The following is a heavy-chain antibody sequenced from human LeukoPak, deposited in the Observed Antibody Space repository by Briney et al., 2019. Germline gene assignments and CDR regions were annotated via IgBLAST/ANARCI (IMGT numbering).Heavy chain of an antibody. J-gene: IGHJ5*02. CDR1: DYSLSSGYF. D-gene: IGHD3-3*01. Sequence: PSETLSLTCTVSDYSLSSGYFWTWIRQPPGKGLEWIGSIFHTGSSYYNPSLKSPVTISVDTSKNQFSLELTSVTAADTAVYYCARDLGLTISDNWFDPWGQGTLVTVSS. CDR3: ARDLGLTISDNWFDP. CDR2: IFHTGSS. V-gene: IGHV4-38-2*02.